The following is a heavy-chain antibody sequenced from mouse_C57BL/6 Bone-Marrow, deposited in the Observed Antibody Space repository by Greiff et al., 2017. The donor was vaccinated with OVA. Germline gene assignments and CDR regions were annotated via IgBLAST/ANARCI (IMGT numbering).Heavy chain of an antibody. D-gene: IGHD1-1*01. CDR1: GYTFTSYW. CDR3: ARDYALSMDY. CDR2: IDPSDSYT. V-gene: IGHV1-50*01. Sequence: QVQLQQPGAELVKPGASVKLSCKASGYTFTSYWMQWVKQRPGQGLEWIGAIDPSDSYTNYNQKFKGTATLTVDTSSSTAYMQLSSLTSEDSAVYYCARDYALSMDYWGQVTSVTVSS. J-gene: IGHJ4*01.